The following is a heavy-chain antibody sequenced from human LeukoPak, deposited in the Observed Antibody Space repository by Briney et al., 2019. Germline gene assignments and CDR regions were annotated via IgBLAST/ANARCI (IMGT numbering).Heavy chain of an antibody. CDR1: GGTFSSFA. D-gene: IGHD1-14*01. CDR2: IIPSFGTT. CDR3: ARGFCTGSTCYHYWYFDL. Sequence: SVKVSCKASGGTFSSFAINRLRQAPGQGLEWVGGIIPSFGTTNHAQRFRERVTISTDDSTGTAYMEMRSLTSEDTATYYCARGFCTGSTCYHYWYFDLWGRGTLVTVSA. V-gene: IGHV1-69*05. J-gene: IGHJ2*01.